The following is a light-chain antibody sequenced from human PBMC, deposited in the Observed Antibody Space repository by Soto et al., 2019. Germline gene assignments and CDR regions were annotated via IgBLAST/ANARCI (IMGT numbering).Light chain of an antibody. CDR3: AAGDDSLSGVV. CDR1: SSNIGTNY. V-gene: IGLV1-47*01. Sequence: QPVLTQPPSASATPGQRVTISCSGSSSNIGTNYVYWYQHLPGTAPKLLIYRNDQRPSGVPDRFSGSMSGTAASLAIGGLRSEDEADYYGAAGDDSLSGVVFGGGTKLTVL. CDR2: RND. J-gene: IGLJ2*01.